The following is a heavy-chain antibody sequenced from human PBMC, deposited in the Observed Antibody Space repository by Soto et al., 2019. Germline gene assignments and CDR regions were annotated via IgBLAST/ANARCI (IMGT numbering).Heavy chain of an antibody. Sequence: QVQLQESGPGLVKPSGTLSLTCTVSGGSMSSSNWWNWVRQPPGKGLEWIGEAHHSGRTNYNPSLKSGVTISVDKSKNHFSLKLSSVTAADTAVYYCARSEATVLDNWGQGTLVTVSS. CDR3: ARSEATVLDN. CDR1: GGSMSSSNW. D-gene: IGHD4-17*01. J-gene: IGHJ4*02. CDR2: AHHSGRT. V-gene: IGHV4-4*02.